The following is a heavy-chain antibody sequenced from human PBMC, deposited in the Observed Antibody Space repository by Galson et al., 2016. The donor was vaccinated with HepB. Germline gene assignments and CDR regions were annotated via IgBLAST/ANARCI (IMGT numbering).Heavy chain of an antibody. CDR2: IKQDGSES. J-gene: IGHJ4*02. Sequence: SLRLSCAGSGFTFNTLWINWVRQAPGKGLEWVANIKQDGSESYFVDSVRGRFTLSRDNARSSVYLHMKSLRAEDTAVYFCAGGRGWVSDSWGRGTLVTVSS. CDR3: AGGRGWVSDS. D-gene: IGHD6-19*01. V-gene: IGHV3-7*03. CDR1: GFTFNTLW.